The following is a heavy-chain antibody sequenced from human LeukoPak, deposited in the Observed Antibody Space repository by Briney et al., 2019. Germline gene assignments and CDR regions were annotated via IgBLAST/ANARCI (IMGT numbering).Heavy chain of an antibody. Sequence: GGSLRLSCAASGFTFSSYAMHWVRQAPGKGLEWVAVISYDGSKKYNADSVKGRFTISRDNSKNTLYLQMNSLRAEDTAVYYCASGSRLGSSWNLMPFDYWGQGTLVTVSS. V-gene: IGHV3-30-3*01. CDR1: GFTFSSYA. CDR2: ISYDGSKK. CDR3: ASGSRLGSSWNLMPFDY. D-gene: IGHD6-13*01. J-gene: IGHJ4*02.